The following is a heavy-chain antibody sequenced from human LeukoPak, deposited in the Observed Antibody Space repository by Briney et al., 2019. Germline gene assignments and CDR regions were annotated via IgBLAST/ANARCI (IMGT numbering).Heavy chain of an antibody. D-gene: IGHD6-25*01. J-gene: IGHJ6*02. Sequence: SETLSLTCTVSGGSISTSGYYWGWIRQLPGKGLEYFASINSSGTAYYNPSLQGRVTISADTSKNQFSLKLSSVTAADTAVYYCARDRFSGSMDVWGQGTTVTVSS. CDR1: GGSISTSGYY. V-gene: IGHV4-39*07. CDR2: INSSGTA. CDR3: ARDRFSGSMDV.